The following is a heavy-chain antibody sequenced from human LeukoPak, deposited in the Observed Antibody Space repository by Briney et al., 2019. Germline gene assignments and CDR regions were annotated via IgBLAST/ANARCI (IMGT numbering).Heavy chain of an antibody. V-gene: IGHV3-23*01. CDR1: GFTFANYP. CDR2: ISGSGGTT. J-gene: IGHJ4*02. CDR3: AKEVPNDIYFDH. Sequence: GGSLRLSCVASGFTFANYPMGWVRQAPGKGREWVSAISGSGGTTHYADSVRGRFSISRDNSNNAVHLQMNSLRAEDTAVYYCAKEVPNDIYFDHWGQGALVTVSS.